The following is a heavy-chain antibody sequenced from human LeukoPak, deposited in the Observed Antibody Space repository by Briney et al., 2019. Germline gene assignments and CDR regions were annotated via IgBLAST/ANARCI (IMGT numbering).Heavy chain of an antibody. V-gene: IGHV4-4*07. Sequence: PSETLSLTCTVSGGSSSSYYWSLIRQPAGKGLEWIGRIYTSGRTNYNPSLKSRLTISVDTSKNQFSLKLSSVTAADTAVYYCATTQWELHGGFDYWGQGNLVTVSS. CDR2: IYTSGRT. J-gene: IGHJ4*02. D-gene: IGHD1-26*01. CDR1: GGSSSSYY. CDR3: ATTQWELHGGFDY.